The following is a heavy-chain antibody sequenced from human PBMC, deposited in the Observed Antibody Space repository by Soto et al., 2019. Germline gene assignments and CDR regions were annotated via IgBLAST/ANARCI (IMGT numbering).Heavy chain of an antibody. CDR2: IYYIGST. Sequence: LCDPWTVVEGTIISLGCYWNWIRQHPGKGLEWIGYIYYIGSTYYNPSLKSRVTISLDTSKNQFSLKLSSVTAADTAVYYCAPSVVPWLQGTLVTGSP. V-gene: IGHV4-31*02. CDR3: APSVVP. J-gene: IGHJ5*02. D-gene: IGHD2-15*01. CDR1: EGTIISLGCY.